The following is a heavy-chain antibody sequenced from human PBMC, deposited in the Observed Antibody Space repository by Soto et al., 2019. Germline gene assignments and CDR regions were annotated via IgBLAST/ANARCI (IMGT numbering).Heavy chain of an antibody. CDR2: ISGSGGST. Sequence: GGSLRLSCAASGFTFSSYAMSWVRQAPGKGLEWVSAISGSGGSTYYADSVKGRFTISRDNSKNTLYLQMNSLRAEDTAVYYCAKGGYGSGKGAYYYYYGMDVWGQGTTVTAP. CDR3: AKGGYGSGKGAYYYYYGMDV. V-gene: IGHV3-23*01. D-gene: IGHD3-10*01. J-gene: IGHJ6*02. CDR1: GFTFSSYA.